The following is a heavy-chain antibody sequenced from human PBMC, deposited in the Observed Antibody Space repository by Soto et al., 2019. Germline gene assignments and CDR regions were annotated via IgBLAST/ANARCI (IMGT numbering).Heavy chain of an antibody. CDR2: IDPTGSHS. V-gene: IGHV5-10-1*03. D-gene: IGHD1-1*01. J-gene: IGHJ6*02. CDR1: GYSFTNYW. Sequence: EVHMVQSGAEVKKPGESLTISCKGSGYSFTNYWISWVRQMPGKGLEWVGRIDPTGSHSNYNPSLQGHVIVSADKSISTAYLQWSSLKASDTAMYYCVRDSVSERLMGVWGQGTTVTVSS. CDR3: VRDSVSERLMGV.